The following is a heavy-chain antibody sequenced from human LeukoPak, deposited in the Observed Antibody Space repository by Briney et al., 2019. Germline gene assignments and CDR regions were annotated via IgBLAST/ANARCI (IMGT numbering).Heavy chain of an antibody. Sequence: GESLKISCAASGFTFSSYGMHWVRQAPGKGLEWVAFIRYDGSNKYYADSVKGRFTISRDNSKNTLYLQMNSLRAEDTAVYYCAKGYNSRAGTTDCCPLDYWGQGTLVTVSS. CDR1: GFTFSSYG. CDR2: IRYDGSNK. V-gene: IGHV3-30*02. D-gene: IGHD2-21*02. CDR3: AKGYNSRAGTTDCCPLDY. J-gene: IGHJ4*02.